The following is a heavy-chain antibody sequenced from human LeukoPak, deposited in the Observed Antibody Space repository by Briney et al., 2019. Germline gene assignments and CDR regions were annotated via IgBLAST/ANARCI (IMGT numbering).Heavy chain of an antibody. CDR1: GFTFNNYW. Sequence: PGGSLRLSCAASGFTFNNYWMSWVRQAPGKGLEWVANINKDGSEDYYVDSVKGRFTISRDNAKNSLYLQMNSLTAEDTAVYYCARESFAARWDWGQGALVTVSS. CDR2: INKDGSED. D-gene: IGHD6-6*01. J-gene: IGHJ4*02. CDR3: ARESFAARWD. V-gene: IGHV3-7*01.